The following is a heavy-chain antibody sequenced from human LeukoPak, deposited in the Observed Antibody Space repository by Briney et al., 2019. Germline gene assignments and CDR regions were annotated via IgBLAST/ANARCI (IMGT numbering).Heavy chain of an antibody. V-gene: IGHV1-18*01. Sequence: GASVKVSCKASGYTFTSYGISWVRQAPGQGLEWMGWISAYNGNTNYAQKLQGRVTMTTDTSTSTAYRELRSLRSDDTAVYYCARAYSGSYHPSGYFDYWGQGTLVTVSS. CDR1: GYTFTSYG. CDR2: ISAYNGNT. CDR3: ARAYSGSYHPSGYFDY. D-gene: IGHD1-26*01. J-gene: IGHJ4*02.